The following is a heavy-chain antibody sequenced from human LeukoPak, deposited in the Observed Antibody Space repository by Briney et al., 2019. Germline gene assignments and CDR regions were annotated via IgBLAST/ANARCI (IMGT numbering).Heavy chain of an antibody. V-gene: IGHV3-9*01. D-gene: IGHD6-19*01. Sequence: SLRLSCAASGFTFDDYAMHWVRQAPGKGLEWVSGISWNSGSIGYADSVKGRFTISRDNAKNSLYLQMNSLRAEDTALYYCAKGSGRGWYPFDYWGQGTLVTVSS. J-gene: IGHJ4*02. CDR3: AKGSGRGWYPFDY. CDR1: GFTFDDYA. CDR2: ISWNSGSI.